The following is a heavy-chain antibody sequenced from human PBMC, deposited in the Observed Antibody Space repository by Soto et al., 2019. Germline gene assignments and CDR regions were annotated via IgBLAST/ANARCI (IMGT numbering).Heavy chain of an antibody. J-gene: IGHJ6*02. CDR1: GFAFSGYG. CDR2: IWFDGSDA. D-gene: IGHD2-15*01. V-gene: IGHV3-33*01. CDR3: AREGYCSGGGCSGGMDV. Sequence: LRLSCAASGFAFSGYGMHWVRQAPGKGLEWVAFIWFDGSDALYSDSVKGRFTISRDNSKNTLFLQLNSLRGDDTAVYYCAREGYCSGGGCSGGMDVWGQGTTVTVSS.